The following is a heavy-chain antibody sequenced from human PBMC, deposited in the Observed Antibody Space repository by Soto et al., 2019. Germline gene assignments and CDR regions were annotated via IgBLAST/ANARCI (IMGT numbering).Heavy chain of an antibody. J-gene: IGHJ5*02. Sequence: SETLSLTCTVSGGSISSYYWSWIRQPPGKGLEWIGYIYYSGSTNYNPPLKSRVTISVDTSKNQFSLKLSSVTAADTAVYYCARAKRLGKLSWFDPWGQGTLVTVSS. CDR2: IYYSGST. V-gene: IGHV4-59*01. CDR1: GGSISSYY. CDR3: ARAKRLGKLSWFDP. D-gene: IGHD3-10*01.